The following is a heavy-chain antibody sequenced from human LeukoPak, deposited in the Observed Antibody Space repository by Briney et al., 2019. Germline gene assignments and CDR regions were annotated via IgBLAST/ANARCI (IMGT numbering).Heavy chain of an antibody. D-gene: IGHD3-9*01. CDR3: ARVDILTGDY. CDR2: ISSSGSTI. V-gene: IGHV3-48*03. J-gene: IGHJ4*02. CDR1: GFTFSSYE. Sequence: PGGSLRLSCAASGFTFSSYEMNWVRQAPGKGLEWVSYISSSGSTIYYADSVKGRFTVSRDNAKNSLYLQMNSLRAEDTAVYYCARVDILTGDYWGQGTLVTVSS.